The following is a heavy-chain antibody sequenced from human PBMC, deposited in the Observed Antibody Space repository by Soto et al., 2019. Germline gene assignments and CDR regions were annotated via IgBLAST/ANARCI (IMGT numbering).Heavy chain of an antibody. Sequence: SETLSLTCAVYGGSFSGYYWTWIRQPPGTGLEWIGEINHSGSTNYNPSLKSRVTISVDTSKNQFSLKLTSVTAADTAVYYCRRGKIPGLFDYWGQGTLVTGSS. CDR1: GGSFSGYY. D-gene: IGHD2-21*01. J-gene: IGHJ4*02. CDR2: INHSGST. CDR3: RRGKIPGLFDY. V-gene: IGHV4-34*01.